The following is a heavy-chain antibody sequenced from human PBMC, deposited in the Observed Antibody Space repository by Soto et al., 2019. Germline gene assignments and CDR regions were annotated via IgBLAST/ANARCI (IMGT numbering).Heavy chain of an antibody. D-gene: IGHD4-17*01. J-gene: IGHJ4*02. CDR3: ARGLDYAGYFDY. V-gene: IGHV1-69*12. CDR2: IILPFGTA. Sequence: VRRVQSGAEVKKPGSSVKVSCKASGGTFSHYAISWVRQAPGQGLEWMGGIILPFGTANYAQKFQGRVTITADESRTTAYMELSGLRSEDTAVYYGARGLDYAGYFDYWGQGTLVTVSS. CDR1: GGTFSHYA.